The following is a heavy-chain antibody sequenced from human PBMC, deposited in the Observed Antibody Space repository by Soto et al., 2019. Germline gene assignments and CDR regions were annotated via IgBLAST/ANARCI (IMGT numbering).Heavy chain of an antibody. CDR1: GFTFSSYW. CDR2: INPDGSAT. V-gene: IGHV3-74*01. Sequence: GGSLRLSCAASGFTFSSYWMHWVRQAPGKGLVWVSRINPDGSATNYADSVKGRFTISRDNAKNTLYLQMNSLRAEDTAVFYCGRGGSYSPMAPGYWGQGTLAT. D-gene: IGHD3-10*01. CDR3: GRGGSYSPMAPGY. J-gene: IGHJ4*02.